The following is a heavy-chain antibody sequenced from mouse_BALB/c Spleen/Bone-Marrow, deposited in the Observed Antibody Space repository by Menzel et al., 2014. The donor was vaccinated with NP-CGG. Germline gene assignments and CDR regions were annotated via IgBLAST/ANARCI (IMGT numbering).Heavy chain of an antibody. V-gene: IGHV2-9*02. D-gene: IGHD2-14*01. CDR1: GFSLTSYG. Sequence: VKLMESGPGLVAPSQSLSITCTVSGFSLTSYGVHWVRQPPGKGLEWLGVIWAGGSTNYNSALMSRLSISKDNSKSQVFLKMNSLQTGDTAMYYCARVIRYESYFDYWGQGTTLTVS. J-gene: IGHJ2*01. CDR2: IWAGGST. CDR3: ARVIRYESYFDY.